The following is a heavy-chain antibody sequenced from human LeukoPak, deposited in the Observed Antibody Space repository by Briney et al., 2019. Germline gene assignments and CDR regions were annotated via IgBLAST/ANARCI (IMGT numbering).Heavy chain of an antibody. CDR1: GGSISSGSYY. CDR3: ARSYSGNYEY. J-gene: IGHJ4*02. Sequence: SETLSLTCTVSGGSISSGSYYWSWIRQPAGKGLEWIGRIYTSGSTNYNPSLKSRVTISVDTSKNQFSLKLSSVTAADTAVYYCARSYSGNYEYWGQGTLVTVSS. D-gene: IGHD4-23*01. V-gene: IGHV4-61*02. CDR2: IYTSGST.